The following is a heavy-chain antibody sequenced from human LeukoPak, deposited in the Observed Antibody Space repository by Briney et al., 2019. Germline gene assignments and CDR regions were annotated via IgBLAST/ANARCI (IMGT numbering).Heavy chain of an antibody. CDR1: GFTFSSYA. V-gene: IGHV3-23*01. CDR2: ISGSGGST. D-gene: IGHD2-21*02. CDR3: AKDVLIGCGGDCYAFDY. J-gene: IGHJ4*02. Sequence: TGGSLRLSCAASGFTFSSYAMSWVRQAPGKGLEWVSAISGSGGSTYYADSVKGRFTISRDNSKNTLYLQMNSLRAEDTAVYYCAKDVLIGCGGDCYAFDYWGQGTLVTVSS.